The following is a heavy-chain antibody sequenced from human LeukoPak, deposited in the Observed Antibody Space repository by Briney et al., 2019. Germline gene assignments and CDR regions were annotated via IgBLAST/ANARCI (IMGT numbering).Heavy chain of an antibody. J-gene: IGHJ4*02. D-gene: IGHD2-2*02. CDR3: ATPLQYCSSTSCYTDY. Sequence: GGSLRLSCAASGFTFSSCAMSWVRQAPGKGLEWVSAISGSGGSTYYADSVKGRFTISRDNSKNTLYLQMNSLRAEDTAVYYCATPLQYCSSTSCYTDYWGQGTLVTVSS. V-gene: IGHV3-23*01. CDR1: GFTFSSCA. CDR2: ISGSGGST.